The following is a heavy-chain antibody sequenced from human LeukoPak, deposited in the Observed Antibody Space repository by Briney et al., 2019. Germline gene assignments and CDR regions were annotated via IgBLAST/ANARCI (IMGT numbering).Heavy chain of an antibody. CDR1: GFTFSSYG. CDR3: AREGRRLQFRSFDY. J-gene: IGHJ4*02. D-gene: IGHD5-24*01. Sequence: PGGSLRLSCAASGFTFSSYGMHWVRQAPGKGLEWVAVIWYDGSNKYYADSVKGRFTISRDNSKNTLYLQMNSLRAEDTAVYYCAREGRRLQFRSFDYWGQGALVTVSS. V-gene: IGHV3-33*01. CDR2: IWYDGSNK.